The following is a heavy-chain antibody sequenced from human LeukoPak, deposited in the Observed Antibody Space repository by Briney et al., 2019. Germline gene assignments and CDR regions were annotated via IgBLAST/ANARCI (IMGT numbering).Heavy chain of an antibody. CDR3: TTRGSDSGCPFF. Sequence: GGSLRLSCAASGFTFSNAWMVWVRQAPGKGLEWVGRIKSKTDGGTTDYAAPVKGRFTISRDDPKNTLYLEMNSLKTEDTAVYYCTTRGSDSGCPFFWGQGTLVTVSS. J-gene: IGHJ4*02. D-gene: IGHD3-10*01. CDR2: IKSKTDGGTT. CDR1: GFTFSNAW. V-gene: IGHV3-15*01.